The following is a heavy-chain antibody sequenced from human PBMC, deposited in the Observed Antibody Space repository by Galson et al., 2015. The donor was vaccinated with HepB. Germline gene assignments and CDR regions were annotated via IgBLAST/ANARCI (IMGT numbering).Heavy chain of an antibody. CDR2: IYWDDDK. D-gene: IGHD2-2*01. Sequence: PALVKPTQTLTLTCTFSGFSLSTSGVGVGWIRQPPGKALEWLALIYWDDDKRYSPSLKSRLTITKDTSKNQVVLTMTNMDPVDTATYYCAHSPRPSTRSSYYFDYWGQGTLVTVSS. CDR1: GFSLSTSGVG. J-gene: IGHJ4*02. CDR3: AHSPRPSTRSSYYFDY. V-gene: IGHV2-5*02.